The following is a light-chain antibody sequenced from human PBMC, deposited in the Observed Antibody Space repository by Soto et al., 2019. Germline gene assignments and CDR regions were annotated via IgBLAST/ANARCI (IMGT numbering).Light chain of an antibody. J-gene: IGKJ2*02. Sequence: IQMTQSPSTLSASIGDRVTITCRASQSISSSLAWYQQKPGKAPRLLIYDASGLESGGPSRFSGRGSGTEVTLTISSLQPDDYATYYCQQYGTYCTFGQGTKLEIK. CDR2: DAS. CDR1: QSISSS. CDR3: QQYGTYCT. V-gene: IGKV1-5*01.